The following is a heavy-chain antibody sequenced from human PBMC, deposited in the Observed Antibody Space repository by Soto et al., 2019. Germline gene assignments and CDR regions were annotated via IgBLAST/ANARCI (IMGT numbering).Heavy chain of an antibody. Sequence: QVQLVQSGAEVKKPGASVKVSCKASGYTCTSYGIIWVRQAPGQGLEWMGWSSAYNGNTNYAQKLQGRVTTTTDTSTSTAYMELRSLRSDDTAVYYCATYYYGWGSQDDYGMDVWGQGTTVTVSS. CDR2: SSAYNGNT. J-gene: IGHJ6*02. D-gene: IGHD3-10*01. CDR3: ATYYYGWGSQDDYGMDV. V-gene: IGHV1-18*01. CDR1: GYTCTSYG.